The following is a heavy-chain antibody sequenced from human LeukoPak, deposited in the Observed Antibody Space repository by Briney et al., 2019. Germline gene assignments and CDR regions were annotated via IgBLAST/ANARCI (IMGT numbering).Heavy chain of an antibody. Sequence: GGSLRLSCAASGFTFNSYAMNWVRQAPGKGLEWVSYISSSGSTIYYADSVKGRFTISRDNAKNSLYLQMNSLRAEDTAVYYCARTRRYCSSTSCLEYMDVWGKGTTVTISS. J-gene: IGHJ6*03. CDR1: GFTFNSYA. D-gene: IGHD2-2*01. CDR2: ISSSGSTI. V-gene: IGHV3-48*04. CDR3: ARTRRYCSSTSCLEYMDV.